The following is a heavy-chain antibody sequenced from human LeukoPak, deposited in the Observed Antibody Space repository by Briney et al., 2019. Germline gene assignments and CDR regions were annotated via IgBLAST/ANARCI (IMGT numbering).Heavy chain of an antibody. J-gene: IGHJ4*02. CDR1: GFTFSSYG. V-gene: IGHV3-23*01. CDR2: ISGSGGST. Sequence: GGSLRLSCAASGFTFSSYGMSWVRQAPGKGLEWVSTISGSGGSTYYADSVKGRFSISRDNSKNTLYLQMNSLRAEDTAVYYCAKGAILTTVAYFDYWGQGTLVTVSS. CDR3: AKGAILTTVAYFDY. D-gene: IGHD4-23*01.